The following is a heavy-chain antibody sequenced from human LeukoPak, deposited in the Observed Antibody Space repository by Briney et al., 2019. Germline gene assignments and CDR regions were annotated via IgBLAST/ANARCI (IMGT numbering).Heavy chain of an antibody. J-gene: IGHJ4*02. D-gene: IGHD5-18*01. CDR1: GFTFSSYS. V-gene: IGHV3-21*01. CDR2: ISSSSSYI. Sequence: GGSLRLSCAASGFTFSSYSMNWVRQAPGKGLEWVSSISSSSSYIYHADSVKGRFTISRDNAKSSLYLQMNSLRAEDTAVYYCARDGYSYGSPADYWGQGTLVTVSS. CDR3: ARDGYSYGSPADY.